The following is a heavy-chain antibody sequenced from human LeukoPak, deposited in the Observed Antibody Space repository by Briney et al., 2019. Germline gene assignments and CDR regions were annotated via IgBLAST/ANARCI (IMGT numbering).Heavy chain of an antibody. CDR3: ARDWVGYCSGGSCYSTTEFDY. Sequence: GASVKVSCKASGGTFSSYAISWVRQAPGQGLEWMGGIIPIFGTANYAQKFQGRVTITADKSTSTAYMELSSLRSEDTAVYYCARDWVGYCSGGSCYSTTEFDYWGHGTLVTVSS. CDR1: GGTFSSYA. J-gene: IGHJ4*01. CDR2: IIPIFGTA. V-gene: IGHV1-69*06. D-gene: IGHD2-15*01.